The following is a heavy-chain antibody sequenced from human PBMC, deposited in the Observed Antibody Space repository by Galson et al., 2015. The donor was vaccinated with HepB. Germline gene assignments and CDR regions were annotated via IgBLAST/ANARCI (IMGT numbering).Heavy chain of an antibody. J-gene: IGHJ5*02. CDR2: ISHSGGT. CDR3: ARESTNTRGFDP. V-gene: IGHV4-4*02. Sequence: ETLSLTCAVSGSSISTTYWWSWVRQPPGKGLEWIGDISHSGGTNYNPSLRNRLTLSVDKSKNQFSLKLTSVTAADTGVYYWARESTNTRGFDPWGQGTLVTVSS. D-gene: IGHD2-2*01. CDR1: GSSISTTYW.